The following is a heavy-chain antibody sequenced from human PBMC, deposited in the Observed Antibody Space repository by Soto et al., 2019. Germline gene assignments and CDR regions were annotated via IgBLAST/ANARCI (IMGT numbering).Heavy chain of an antibody. D-gene: IGHD2-2*01. CDR3: ARDECNSASCYYYFDY. Sequence: SVKVSCKASGCTFSSYTISWVRQAPGQGLEWMGRIIPILGVTNYAQKFQGRVTITADKSTSTAYMELSSLRSEDTAVYYFARDECNSASCYYYFDYWGQGTLVTVS. CDR1: GCTFSSYT. J-gene: IGHJ4*02. CDR2: IIPILGVT. V-gene: IGHV1-69*04.